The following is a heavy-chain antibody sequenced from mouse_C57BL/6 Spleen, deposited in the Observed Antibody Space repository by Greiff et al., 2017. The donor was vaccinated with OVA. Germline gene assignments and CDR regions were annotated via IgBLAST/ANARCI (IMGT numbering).Heavy chain of an antibody. Sequence: QVQLQQPGAELVRPGTSVKLSCKASGYTFTSYWMHWVKQRPGQGLEWIGVIDPSDSYTNYNQKFKGKATLTVDTSSSTAYMQLSSLTSEDSAVYYCARRWGAAQGRYAMDYWGQGTSVTVSS. CDR3: ARRWGAAQGRYAMDY. D-gene: IGHD3-2*02. J-gene: IGHJ4*01. CDR2: IDPSDSYT. V-gene: IGHV1-59*01. CDR1: GYTFTSYW.